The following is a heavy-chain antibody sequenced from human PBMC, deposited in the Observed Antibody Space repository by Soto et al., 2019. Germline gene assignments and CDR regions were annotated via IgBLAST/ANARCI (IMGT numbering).Heavy chain of an antibody. Sequence: GSLTLAWGVSGFCFSDSYMNWIRQAPGKGLEWVALISRSGSLIQYADSVKSRFTITMNNAKNSLYLLMNTLRAKDTAVYYCANLAMAGTRAVDDWGRGTLVTVSS. J-gene: IGHJ4*02. CDR1: GFCFSDSY. V-gene: IGHV3-11*01. CDR3: ANLAMAGTRAVDD. CDR2: ISRSGSLI. D-gene: IGHD6-19*01.